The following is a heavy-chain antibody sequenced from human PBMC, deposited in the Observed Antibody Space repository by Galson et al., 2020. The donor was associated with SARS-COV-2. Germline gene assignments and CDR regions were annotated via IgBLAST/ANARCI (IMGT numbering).Heavy chain of an antibody. CDR3: ATTPSGPGSY. CDR1: GFSFSRFW. CDR2: INPDGTTK. J-gene: IGHJ1*01. V-gene: IGHV3-74*01. Sequence: GESLKISCAAPGFSFSRFWMHWFRQVPGKGLVWVSRINPDGTTKSYADSVRGRFIISRDNSKNTLHLQMSSLRVEDSALYFCATTPSGPGSYWGQGTPVTVSA. D-gene: IGHD3-10*01.